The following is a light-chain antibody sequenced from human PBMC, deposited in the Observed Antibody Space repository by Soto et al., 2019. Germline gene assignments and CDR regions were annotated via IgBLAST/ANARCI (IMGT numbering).Light chain of an antibody. V-gene: IGKV3-20*01. CDR2: GAS. CDR3: QQYAGSPYT. Sequence: ENVLTQSPGTLSLSPGERATLSCRAGQSVSSSYLAWYQQKPGQAPRLLIYGASNRATGIPDRFGCSGSGTDFTLTISRLEPEDFAVYYCQQYAGSPYTFGQGTKLEIK. CDR1: QSVSSSY. J-gene: IGKJ2*01.